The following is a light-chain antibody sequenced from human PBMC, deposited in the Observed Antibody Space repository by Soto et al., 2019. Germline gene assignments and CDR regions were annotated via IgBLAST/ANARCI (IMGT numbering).Light chain of an antibody. Sequence: DIVLTQSPGTLSLSPGEKATLSCRASQSVTSNYLAWYQQKPGQAPRLLINGASSRATGIPDRFSGSGSGTDFTITISRLEPDDFAVYYCQQYGCSHRTFGQGTKVEI. CDR3: QQYGCSHRT. CDR2: GAS. V-gene: IGKV3-20*01. J-gene: IGKJ1*01. CDR1: QSVTSNY.